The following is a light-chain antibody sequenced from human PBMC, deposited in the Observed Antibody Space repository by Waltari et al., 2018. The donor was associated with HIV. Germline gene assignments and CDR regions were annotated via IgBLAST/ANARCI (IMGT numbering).Light chain of an antibody. V-gene: IGLV6-57*01. J-gene: IGLJ3*02. CDR3: QSFDGITAV. CDR1: RCRIASNY. CDR2: EDD. Sequence: FMLTQLHSVSESPGKTVTISCTRSRCRIASNYVQWYQPRPGRPPTTMIFEDDQRSSGVPDRFSGSVDDSSNSASLTISRLKTEDEADYYCQSFDGITAVFGGGTKLTVL.